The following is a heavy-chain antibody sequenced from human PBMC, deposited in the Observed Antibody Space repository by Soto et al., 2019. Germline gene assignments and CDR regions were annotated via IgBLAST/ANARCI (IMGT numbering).Heavy chain of an antibody. CDR1: GGSISSGGYY. D-gene: IGHD5-18*01. V-gene: IGHV4-31*03. CDR3: ARDKGYSYGSGWYYYYGMDV. CDR2: IYYSGGT. J-gene: IGHJ6*02. Sequence: SETLSLTCTASGGSISSGGYYWSWIRQHPGKGLEWIGDIYYSGGTYYNPSLKSRVTISVDTSKNQFSLKLSSVTAADTAVYYCARDKGYSYGSGWYYYYGMDVWGQGPTVTVSS.